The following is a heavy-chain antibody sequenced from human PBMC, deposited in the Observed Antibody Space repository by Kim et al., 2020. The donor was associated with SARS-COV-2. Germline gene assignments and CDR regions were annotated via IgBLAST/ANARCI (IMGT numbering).Heavy chain of an antibody. CDR2: IIPIFGTA. V-gene: IGHV1-69*13. J-gene: IGHJ4*02. CDR3: ARGSRVRSSGYALMDY. Sequence: SVKVSCKASGGTFSSYAISWVRQAPGQGLEWMGGIIPIFGTANYAQKFQGRVTITADESTSTAYMELSSLRSEDTAVYYCARGSRVRSSGYALMDYWGQGTLVTVSS. D-gene: IGHD3-22*01. CDR1: GGTFSSYA.